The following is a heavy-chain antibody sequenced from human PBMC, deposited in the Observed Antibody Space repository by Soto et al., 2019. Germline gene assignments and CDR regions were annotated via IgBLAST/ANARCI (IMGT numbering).Heavy chain of an antibody. D-gene: IGHD3-3*01. CDR2: MNPNSGNT. Sequence: ASVTVSCQASGYTFTSYDINWVRQATGQGLEWMGWMNPNSGNTGYAQKFQGRVTMTRNTSISTAYMELSSLRSEDTAVYYCARGASHYDFWSGFYYYYYMDVWGKGTTVTVSS. CDR1: GYTFTSYD. J-gene: IGHJ6*03. V-gene: IGHV1-8*01. CDR3: ARGASHYDFWSGFYYYYYMDV.